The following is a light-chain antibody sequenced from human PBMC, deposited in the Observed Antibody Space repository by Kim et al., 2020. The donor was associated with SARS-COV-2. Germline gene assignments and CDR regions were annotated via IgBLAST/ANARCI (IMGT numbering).Light chain of an antibody. CDR3: QQKRTYPIT. CDR1: EGIGKN. CDR2: GAS. V-gene: IGKV1-17*01. Sequence: ASVRDRVTTTGRASEGIGKNLGWYKQKPGRAPKRLIYGASKLQSGVPSRFSGRGSETELTLTINSLQPEDLATYFCQQKRTYPITFGKGTRLEIK. J-gene: IGKJ5*01.